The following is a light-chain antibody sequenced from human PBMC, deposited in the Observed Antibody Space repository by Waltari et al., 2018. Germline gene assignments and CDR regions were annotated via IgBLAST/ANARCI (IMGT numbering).Light chain of an antibody. CDR2: KAS. CDR1: QYVKNN. Sequence: DIQMTQSPSTLPASVRDRVTITCRASQYVKNNLAWFQQKPGKVPKVLIHKASRLESGVPSRFSGSGFGTEFILSISSLQPDDFATYYCQEYDSLPITFGGGTKVEIK. J-gene: IGKJ4*01. CDR3: QEYDSLPIT. V-gene: IGKV1-5*03.